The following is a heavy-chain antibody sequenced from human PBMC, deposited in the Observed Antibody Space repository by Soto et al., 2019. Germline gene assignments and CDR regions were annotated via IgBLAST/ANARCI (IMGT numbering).Heavy chain of an antibody. J-gene: IGHJ4*02. V-gene: IGHV4-31*03. CDR3: ARGNSGTYPGPFDY. Sequence: QVQLQESGPGLVKPSQTLSLTCTVSGGSISSGTDYWSWIRQHPGKGLEWIGYIYYTGTTFYNPSLKRRVTISLDTSKNHFSLKLTSVTAADTAVYYCARGNSGTYPGPFDYWGQGTLVTVSS. CDR1: GGSISSGTDY. CDR2: IYYTGTT. D-gene: IGHD1-26*01.